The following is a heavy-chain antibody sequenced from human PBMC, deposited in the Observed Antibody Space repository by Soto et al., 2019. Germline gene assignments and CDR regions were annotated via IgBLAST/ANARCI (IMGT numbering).Heavy chain of an antibody. J-gene: IGHJ4*02. D-gene: IGHD5-18*01. Sequence: PSEPLYPTSAVYGRPFSGSYWSWIRQPPGKGLEWIGEINHSGSTNYNPSLKSRVTISVDTSKNQFSLKLSSVTAADTAVYYCARSGRQRGTAMPDYWGQG. CDR3: ARSGRQRGTAMPDY. CDR2: INHSGST. CDR1: GRPFSGSY. V-gene: IGHV4-34*01.